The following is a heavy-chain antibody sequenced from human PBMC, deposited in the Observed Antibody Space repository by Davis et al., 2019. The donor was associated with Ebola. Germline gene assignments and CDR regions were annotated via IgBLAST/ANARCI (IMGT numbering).Heavy chain of an antibody. CDR1: GYTFPNYG. Sequence: ASVKVSCKASGYTFPNYGITWVRQAPGQGLEWLGWVSAYSVNTNSEQKLQDRVTMTTDTSTNTAYMELRSLRSNDTAVYYCARDLMSLSCGDDCSNLDHWGQGTLVSVSS. CDR2: VSAYSVNT. CDR3: ARDLMSLSCGDDCSNLDH. V-gene: IGHV1-18*01. J-gene: IGHJ4*02. D-gene: IGHD2-21*01.